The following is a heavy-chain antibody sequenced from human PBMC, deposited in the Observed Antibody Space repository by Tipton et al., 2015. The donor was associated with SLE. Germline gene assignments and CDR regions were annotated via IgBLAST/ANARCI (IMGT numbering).Heavy chain of an antibody. CDR3: ARGRYCSSTSCSYYFDY. CDR2: INHSGST. J-gene: IGHJ4*02. Sequence: TLSLTCAVSGGSISSGGYSWSWIRQPPGKGLEWIGEINHSGSTNYNPSLKSRVTISIDTSKNQFSLKVSSVTAADTAVYYCARGRYCSSTSCSYYFDYWGQGTLVTVSS. CDR1: GGSISSGGYS. D-gene: IGHD2-2*01. V-gene: IGHV4-30-2*01.